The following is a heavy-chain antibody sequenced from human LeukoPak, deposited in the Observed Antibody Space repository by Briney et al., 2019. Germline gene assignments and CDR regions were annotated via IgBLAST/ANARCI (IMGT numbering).Heavy chain of an antibody. Sequence: GGSLRLSCAASGFTFGAYTMNWVRQAPGKGLGGVTCIFSRSESILYADSVKGRFTISRDNAKNSLYLQMDSLRAEDTAVYYCARDFLHSSTSRPFDYWGQGTLVTVSS. D-gene: IGHD2-2*01. J-gene: IGHJ4*02. CDR3: ARDFLHSSTSRPFDY. CDR1: GFTFGAYT. CDR2: IFSRSESI. V-gene: IGHV3-21*01.